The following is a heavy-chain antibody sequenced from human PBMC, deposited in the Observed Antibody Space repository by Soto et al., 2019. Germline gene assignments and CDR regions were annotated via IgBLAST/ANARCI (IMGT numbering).Heavy chain of an antibody. Sequence: QVQLVQSGAEVEKPGSSVRVSCKASGDSFSKYTVNWVRQAPRQGLEWMGGIIPRFGTTNYAPTLQDRVTITADESMNPIYKELSSLRFEETAIYYCARGRGLYNSGRSQLVPWDQGTLVPVSS. J-gene: IGHJ5*02. V-gene: IGHV1-69*01. CDR3: ARGRGLYNSGRSQLVP. CDR1: GDSFSKYT. CDR2: IIPRFGTT. D-gene: IGHD1-26*01.